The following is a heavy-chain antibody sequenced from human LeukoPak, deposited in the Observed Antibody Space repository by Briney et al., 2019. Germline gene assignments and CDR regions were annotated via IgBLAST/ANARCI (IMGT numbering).Heavy chain of an antibody. CDR2: INWSGKST. CDR3: ARAPITSPFYFDY. J-gene: IGHJ4*02. V-gene: IGHV3-20*04. Sequence: GGSLRLSCTASGFVFDQHGMTWVRQVPGKGLEWVSGINWSGKSTSYGDPVRGRFTISRDNAKNSLSLQMDSLRAEDTALYYCARAPITSPFYFDYWGQGTLVTVSS. D-gene: IGHD2-2*01. CDR1: GFVFDQHG.